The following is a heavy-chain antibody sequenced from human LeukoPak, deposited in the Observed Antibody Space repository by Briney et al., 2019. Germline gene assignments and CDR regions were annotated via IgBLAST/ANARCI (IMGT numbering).Heavy chain of an antibody. CDR1: GGTFSSYA. Sequence: SVKVSCKASGGTFSSYAISWVRQAPGQGLEWMGGIIPIFGTANYARKFQGRVTITADKSTSTAYMELSSLRSEDTAVYYCARGVRYCSGGSCYSALPRYYYYYYMDVWGKGTTVTVSS. D-gene: IGHD2-15*01. CDR2: IIPIFGTA. CDR3: ARGVRYCSGGSCYSALPRYYYYYYMDV. J-gene: IGHJ6*03. V-gene: IGHV1-69*06.